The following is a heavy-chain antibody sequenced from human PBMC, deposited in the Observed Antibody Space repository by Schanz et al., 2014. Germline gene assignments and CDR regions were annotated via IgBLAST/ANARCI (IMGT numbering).Heavy chain of an antibody. CDR1: GFTFSDYY. Sequence: PGGSLRLSCAASGFTFSDYYMSWIRQAPGKGLEWVSDISSGSSYANYADSVKGRFTISRDNAKNSLYLQMNSLRAEDTAVYYCARANYRRKINFDYWGRGTLVTVSS. CDR2: ISSGSSYA. J-gene: IGHJ4*02. CDR3: ARANYRRKINFDY. V-gene: IGHV3-11*05. D-gene: IGHD3-10*01.